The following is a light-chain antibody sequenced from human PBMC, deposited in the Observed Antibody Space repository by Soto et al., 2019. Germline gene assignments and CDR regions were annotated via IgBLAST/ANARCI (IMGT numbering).Light chain of an antibody. V-gene: IGKV1-12*01. CDR3: QQGNTFPPLT. Sequence: DIQMTQSPFSVSAFVGDRVTITCRASQGIANWLAWYQQKPGRAPKLLIYGASTLQSGVPSRFSGSGSGTYFTLTINGLQPEDFATSFCQQGNTFPPLTFGGGTRVELK. J-gene: IGKJ4*01. CDR2: GAS. CDR1: QGIANW.